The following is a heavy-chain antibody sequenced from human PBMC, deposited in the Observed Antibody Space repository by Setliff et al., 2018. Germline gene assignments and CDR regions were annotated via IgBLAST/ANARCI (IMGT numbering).Heavy chain of an antibody. Sequence: SETLSLTCNVSGASVSSHYWDWIRQPPGKGLEWIGFISYSGITTYNVSLKSRVSISVDTSKNQLSLKLTSVTAADTAVYYCARTGTYRCFDYWGQGTQVTVSS. D-gene: IGHD1-1*01. CDR2: ISYSGIT. V-gene: IGHV4-59*08. CDR1: GASVSSHY. J-gene: IGHJ4*02. CDR3: ARTGTYRCFDY.